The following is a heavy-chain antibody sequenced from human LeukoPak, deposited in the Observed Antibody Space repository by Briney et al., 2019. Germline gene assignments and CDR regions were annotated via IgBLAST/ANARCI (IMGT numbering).Heavy chain of an antibody. J-gene: IGHJ4*02. CDR3: ARQWGQLLGKYYFDY. CDR1: GFTFSSSW. D-gene: IGHD2-2*01. CDR2: IKEDGSEK. Sequence: GACLRLSCAVAGFTFSSSWVSWVRQAAGKGIGWVANIKEDGSEKYYVDSVKGRFTTSRDNAKNSLYLQMNSLRAEDTAVYCCARQWGQLLGKYYFDYWGQGTLVTVSS. V-gene: IGHV3-7*01.